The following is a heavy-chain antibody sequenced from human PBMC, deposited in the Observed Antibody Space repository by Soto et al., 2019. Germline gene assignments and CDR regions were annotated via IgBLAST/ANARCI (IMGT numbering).Heavy chain of an antibody. J-gene: IGHJ4*02. CDR2: VYSGGNT. Sequence: SETLSLTCTVSRGSINYSNYYWGWIRQPPGKGLEWIGSVYSGGNTYYSPSLKSRVTISIDTSKNQFSLKLSSVTAADTAVYYCARFDYYDSSGYLDFGPKWGQGTLVTVSS. V-gene: IGHV4-39*07. D-gene: IGHD3-22*01. CDR3: ARFDYYDSSGYLDFGPK. CDR1: RGSINYSNYY.